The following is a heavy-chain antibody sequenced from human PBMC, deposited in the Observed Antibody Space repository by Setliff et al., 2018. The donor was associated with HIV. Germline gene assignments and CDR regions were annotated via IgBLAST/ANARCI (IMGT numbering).Heavy chain of an antibody. V-gene: IGHV4-61*08. J-gene: IGHJ5*02. Sequence: SETLSLTCTVSGGSISSGGYYWSWIRQHPGKGLEWIGYIFYSGSSNYNPSLKSRVTMSVDTSKNQFSLNLTSVTAADTAVYYCARDRGSYNFWSGLARGDNWFDPWGQGTLVTVSS. CDR2: IFYSGSS. CDR3: ARDRGSYNFWSGLARGDNWFDP. D-gene: IGHD3-3*01. CDR1: GGSISSGGYY.